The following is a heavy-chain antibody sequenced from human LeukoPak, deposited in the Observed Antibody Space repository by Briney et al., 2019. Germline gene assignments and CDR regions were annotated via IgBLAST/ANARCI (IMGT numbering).Heavy chain of an antibody. CDR1: GYTFTSYD. J-gene: IGHJ6*03. V-gene: IGHV1-8*01. CDR3: ARGINWGASRHMDV. CDR2: MNPNSGNT. D-gene: IGHD7-27*01. Sequence: ASVKVSCKASGYTFTSYDINWVRQATGQGLEWMGWMNPNSGNTGYAQKFQGRITMTRNTSIGTAYMELSSLRSEDTAVYYCARGINWGASRHMDVWGKGTTVTVSS.